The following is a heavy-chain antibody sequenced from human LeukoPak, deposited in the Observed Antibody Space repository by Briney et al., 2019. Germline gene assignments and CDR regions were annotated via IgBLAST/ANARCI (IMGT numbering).Heavy chain of an antibody. V-gene: IGHV3-23*01. CDR1: GFTISSYA. Sequence: GGSLRLSCAASGFTISSYAMSWVRQAPGKGLEWVSAISGSGGSTYYADSVKGRFTISRDNSNTTLYLQMNSLRAEDTAVYYCAKSDGYDSYFDYWGQGTLVTVSS. J-gene: IGHJ4*02. CDR3: AKSDGYDSYFDY. D-gene: IGHD5-12*01. CDR2: ISGSGGST.